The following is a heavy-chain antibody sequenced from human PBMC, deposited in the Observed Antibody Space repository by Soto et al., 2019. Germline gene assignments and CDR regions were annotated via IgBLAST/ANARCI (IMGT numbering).Heavy chain of an antibody. D-gene: IGHD4-17*01. CDR1: GFTFSSYS. CDR2: ISSSSSTI. Sequence: EVQLVESGGGLVQPGGSLRLSCAASGFTFSSYSMNWVRQAPGKGLEWVSYISSSSSTIYYADSVKGRFTISRDNAKNSLYLQMNSLRAEDTAVYYCARDTGYYGMDVWGQGTTVTVSS. CDR3: ARDTGYYGMDV. J-gene: IGHJ6*02. V-gene: IGHV3-48*01.